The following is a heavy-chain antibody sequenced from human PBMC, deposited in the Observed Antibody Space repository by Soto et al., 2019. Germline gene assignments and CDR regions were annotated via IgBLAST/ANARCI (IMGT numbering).Heavy chain of an antibody. J-gene: IGHJ4*02. V-gene: IGHV4-30-2*01. Sequence: PSETLSLTCAVSGGSISSGGYSWSWIRQPPGKGLEWIGYIYHSGSTYYNPSLKSRVTISVDRSKNQFPLKLSSVTAADTAVYYCARLQYNFDYWGQGTLVTVSS. CDR1: GGSISSGGYS. D-gene: IGHD1-1*01. CDR2: IYHSGST. CDR3: ARLQYNFDY.